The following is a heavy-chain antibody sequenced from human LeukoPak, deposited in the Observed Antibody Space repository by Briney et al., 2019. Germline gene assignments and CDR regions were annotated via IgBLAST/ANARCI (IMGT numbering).Heavy chain of an antibody. CDR1: GGSISSYY. CDR3: ARGPPLRYFDWSIGDGGFDY. J-gene: IGHJ4*02. D-gene: IGHD3-9*01. V-gene: IGHV4-59*08. CDR2: IYYSGST. Sequence: SQTLSLTCTVSGGSISSYYWSWIRQPPGKGMEWSGYIYYSGSTNYNPSLKSRVTISVDTSKNQFSLKLSSVTAADTAVYYCARGPPLRYFDWSIGDGGFDYWGQGTLVTVSS.